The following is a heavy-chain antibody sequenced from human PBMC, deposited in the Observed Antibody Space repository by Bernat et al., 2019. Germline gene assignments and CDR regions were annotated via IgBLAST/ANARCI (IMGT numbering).Heavy chain of an antibody. CDR1: GYTFTSYG. CDR3: ARDSSGWYKYYYYGMDV. Sequence: QVQLVQSGAEVKKPGASVKVSCKASGYTFTSYGISWVRQAPGQGLEWMGWIGAYNGNTNYAQKLQGRVTMTTDTSTSTAYMELRSLRSDDTAVYYCARDSSGWYKYYYYGMDVWGQGTTVTVSS. CDR2: IGAYNGNT. J-gene: IGHJ6*02. V-gene: IGHV1-18*01. D-gene: IGHD6-19*01.